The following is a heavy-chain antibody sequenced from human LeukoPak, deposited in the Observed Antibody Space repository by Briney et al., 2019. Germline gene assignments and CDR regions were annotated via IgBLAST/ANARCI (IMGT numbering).Heavy chain of an antibody. CDR2: ISSSSSYI. D-gene: IGHD6-19*01. J-gene: IGHJ4*02. V-gene: IGHV3-21*01. CDR1: GFTFSSYS. CDR3: ASCSSSGWYFPFDY. Sequence: GGSLRLSRAASGFTFSSYSMNWVRQAPGKGLEWVSSISSSSSYIYYADSVKGRFTISRDNAKNSLYLQMNSLRAEDTAVYYCASCSSSGWYFPFDYWGQGTLVTVSS.